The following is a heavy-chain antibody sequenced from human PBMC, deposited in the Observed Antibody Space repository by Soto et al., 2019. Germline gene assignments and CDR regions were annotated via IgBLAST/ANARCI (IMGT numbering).Heavy chain of an antibody. J-gene: IGHJ4*02. D-gene: IGHD3-16*01. CDR1: GFTLSNAW. V-gene: IGHV3-15*01. CDR2: IKSKTDGGTT. Sequence: PGGSLRLSCAASGFTLSNAWMSWVRQAPGKGLEWVGRIKSKTDGGTTDYAAPVKGRFTISRDDSKNTLYLQMNSLKTEDTAGYHCNSYIRRGTKYIDYWCQGTLVTVSS. CDR3: NSYIRRGTKYIDY.